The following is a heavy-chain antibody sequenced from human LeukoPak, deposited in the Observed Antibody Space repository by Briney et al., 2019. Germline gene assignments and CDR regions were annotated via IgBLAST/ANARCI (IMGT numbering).Heavy chain of an antibody. D-gene: IGHD3-10*01. Sequence: GGSLRLSCAASGFTFSSYAMSWVRQAPGKGLEWVSLISGSGYSTYYAESVKGRFTISRDDSNNMLSLQMNGLRADDTALYYCAKSGSGTFRPFSWGQGTLVTVSS. CDR2: ISGSGYST. CDR1: GFTFSSYA. J-gene: IGHJ5*02. CDR3: AKSGSGTFRPFS. V-gene: IGHV3-23*01.